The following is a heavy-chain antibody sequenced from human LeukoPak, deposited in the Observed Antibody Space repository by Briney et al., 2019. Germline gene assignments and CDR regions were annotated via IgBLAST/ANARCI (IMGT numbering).Heavy chain of an antibody. CDR2: INHSGST. CDR3: AGVETEGYYFDY. V-gene: IGHV4-34*01. Sequence: SETLSLTCAVYGGSFSGYYWSWIRQPPGKGLEWIGEINHSGSTNYNPSLKSRVTISVDTSKNQFSLKLSSVTAADTAVYYCAGVETEGYYFDYWGQGTLVTVSS. J-gene: IGHJ4*02. CDR1: GGSFSGYY. D-gene: IGHD1-1*01.